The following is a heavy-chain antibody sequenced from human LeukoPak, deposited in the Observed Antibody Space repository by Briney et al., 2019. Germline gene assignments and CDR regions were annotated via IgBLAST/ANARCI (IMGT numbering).Heavy chain of an antibody. CDR1: GFTFSSYA. CDR2: ISSNGGST. D-gene: IGHD6-6*01. CDR3: ARDGSARSLQF. V-gene: IGHV3-64*01. J-gene: IGHJ1*01. Sequence: PGGSLRLSCAASGFTFSSYAMHWVRQAPGKGLEYVSAISSNGGSTYYANSVKGRFTISRDNSKNTVYLQMNSLRAEDTAMYYCARDGSARSLQFWGQGTLVTVST.